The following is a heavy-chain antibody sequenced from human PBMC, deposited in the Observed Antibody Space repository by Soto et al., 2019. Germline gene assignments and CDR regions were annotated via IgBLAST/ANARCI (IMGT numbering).Heavy chain of an antibody. J-gene: IGHJ4*02. CDR2: ISHSEGT. CDR3: ARGGDPAKTGY. CDR1: GGSFSGYY. V-gene: IGHV4-34*01. Sequence: PSETLSLTCAVYGGSFSGYYWSWIRQPPGKGLEWIGEISHSEGTRYNPSLESRVTISIDTSQNQFSLRLSSVTAADTAVYFCARGGDPAKTGYWGPGTLVTVSS. D-gene: IGHD2-2*01.